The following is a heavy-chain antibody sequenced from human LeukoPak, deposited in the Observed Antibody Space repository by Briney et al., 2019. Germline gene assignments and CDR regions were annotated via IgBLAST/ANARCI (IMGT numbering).Heavy chain of an antibody. V-gene: IGHV3-21*01. CDR1: GFTFNTYN. CDR3: ARSGAQSYGVEY. CDR2: ISSSSSYI. J-gene: IGHJ4*02. Sequence: GGSLRLSCAASGFTFNTYNMNWVRQAPGKGLGWVSSISSSSSYIYYADSVKGRFIISRDNAKNSLYLQMSGLRAEDTAMYYCARSGAQSYGVEYWGQGTLVTVSS. D-gene: IGHD5-18*01.